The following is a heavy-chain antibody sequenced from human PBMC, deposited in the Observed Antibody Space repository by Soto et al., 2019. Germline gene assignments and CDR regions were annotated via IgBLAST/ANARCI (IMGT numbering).Heavy chain of an antibody. D-gene: IGHD2-8*01. CDR1: GGSISSGGYY. CDR2: IYYSGST. J-gene: IGHJ6*02. Sequence: QVQLQESGPGLVKPSQTLSVTCTVSGGSISSGGYYWSWIRQHPWKGLEWIGYIYYSGSTYYNPSLTSRVTISVDTSKNQFSLKLSSVTAADTAVYYCAASCVGCGVFNYHGMDVWGQRTTVTVSS. V-gene: IGHV4-31*03. CDR3: AASCVGCGVFNYHGMDV.